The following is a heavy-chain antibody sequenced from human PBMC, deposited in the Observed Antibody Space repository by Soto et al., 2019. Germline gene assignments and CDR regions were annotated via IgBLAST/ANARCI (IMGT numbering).Heavy chain of an antibody. D-gene: IGHD2-15*01. CDR1: GGSISSGDFY. V-gene: IGHV4-30-4*01. CDR2: ISYSGST. CDR3: ARGGPTGGSYKYNWFEP. J-gene: IGHJ5*02. Sequence: PSETLSLTCTVSGGSISSGDFYWSWIRQPPGRGLEWIGYISYSGSTYYNTSLKSRVTISVDTSKNQFSLKLNSVTAADTAVYYCARGGPTGGSYKYNWFEPWGQGTLVTVSS.